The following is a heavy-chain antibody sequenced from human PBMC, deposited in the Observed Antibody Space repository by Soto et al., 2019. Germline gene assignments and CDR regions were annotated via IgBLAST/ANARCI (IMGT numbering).Heavy chain of an antibody. D-gene: IGHD6-19*01. CDR2: ISYDGSNK. CDR3: ARDQRRVAVAGRYYYYGMDV. CDR1: GFTFSSYA. J-gene: IGHJ6*02. V-gene: IGHV3-30-3*01. Sequence: RSSLRLSCAASGFTFSSYAMNWVRQAPGKVLEWVAVISYDGSNKYYADSVKVRFTISRDNSKNTLYLQMNSLRAEDTAVYYCARDQRRVAVAGRYYYYGMDVWGQGTTVTVSS.